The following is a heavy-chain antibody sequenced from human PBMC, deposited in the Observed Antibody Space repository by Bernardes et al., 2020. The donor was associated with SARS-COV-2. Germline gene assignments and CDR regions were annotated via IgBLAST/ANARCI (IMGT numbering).Heavy chain of an antibody. J-gene: IGHJ6*02. CDR3: ARDQYDSSLAEFHGMDV. Sequence: SLKISCKGFGYSFTNYWIAWVRQTPGKGLEWMGIIYPGDSDTRYSPSFQGQVTFSADKSFSTAYLQWSSLKASDTAMYYCARDQYDSSLAEFHGMDVWCQGTTVTVSS. D-gene: IGHD3-22*01. CDR2: IYPGDSDT. V-gene: IGHV5-51*01. CDR1: GYSFTNYW.